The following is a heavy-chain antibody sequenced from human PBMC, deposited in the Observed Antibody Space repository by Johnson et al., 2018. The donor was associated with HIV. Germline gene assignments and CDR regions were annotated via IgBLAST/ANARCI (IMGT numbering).Heavy chain of an antibody. V-gene: IGHV3-9*01. D-gene: IGHD3-22*01. Sequence: VQLVESGGGVVRPGGSLRLSCAASGFTFDDYAIHWVRQAPGKGLEWVSGISWNSGSIGYADSVKGRFTISRDNAKDSLYLQMNSLRAEDTALYYCAKLRAVIITTDAFDIWGQGTMVTVSS. CDR2: ISWNSGSI. J-gene: IGHJ3*02. CDR1: GFTFDDYA. CDR3: AKLRAVIITTDAFDI.